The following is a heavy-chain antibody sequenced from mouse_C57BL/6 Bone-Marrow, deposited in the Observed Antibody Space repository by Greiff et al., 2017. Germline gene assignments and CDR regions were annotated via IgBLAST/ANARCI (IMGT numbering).Heavy chain of an antibody. CDR3: ARPLYDYDGYYYAMDY. CDR1: GYTFTSYW. Sequence: VQLQQPGTELVKPGASVKLSCKASGYTFTSYWMHWVKQRPGQGLEWIGNINPSNGGTNYNEKFQSKATLTVDKSSSTAYMQLSSLTSEDSAVYYCARPLYDYDGYYYAMDYWGQGTSVTVSS. CDR2: INPSNGGT. V-gene: IGHV1-53*01. J-gene: IGHJ4*01. D-gene: IGHD2-4*01.